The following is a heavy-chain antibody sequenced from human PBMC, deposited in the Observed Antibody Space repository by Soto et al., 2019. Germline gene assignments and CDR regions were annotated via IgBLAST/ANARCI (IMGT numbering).Heavy chain of an antibody. D-gene: IGHD1-1*01. CDR2: INHSGST. Sequence: PSETLSLTCAVYGGSFSCYYWSWIRQPPGKGLEWIGEINHSGSTNYNPSLKSRVTTSVDTSKNQFSLKLSSVTAADTAVYYCARNWNYVAYWGQGTLVTVSS. CDR1: GGSFSCYY. CDR3: ARNWNYVAY. V-gene: IGHV4-34*01. J-gene: IGHJ4*02.